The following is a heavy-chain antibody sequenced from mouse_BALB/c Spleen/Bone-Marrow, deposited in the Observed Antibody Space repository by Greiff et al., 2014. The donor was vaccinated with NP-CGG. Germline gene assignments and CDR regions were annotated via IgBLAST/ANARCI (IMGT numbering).Heavy chain of an antibody. J-gene: IGHJ2*01. CDR1: GFTFTDYF. D-gene: IGHD5-1*01. V-gene: IGHV7-3*02. Sequence: DVQLQESGGGLVQPGGSLRLSCTTSGFTFTDYFMTWVRQPPGKALEWLGFIRNKPNGYTTEYNPSVKGRFTISRDNSQGILYLQVNTLRAEDSAIYYCARDYSGYFDFWGQGTTLTVSS. CDR3: ARDYSGYFDF. CDR2: IRNKPNGYTT.